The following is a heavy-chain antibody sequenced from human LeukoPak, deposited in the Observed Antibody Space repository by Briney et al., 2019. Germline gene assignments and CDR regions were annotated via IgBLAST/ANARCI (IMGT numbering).Heavy chain of an antibody. CDR3: AVYSSSWPLLL. V-gene: IGHV3-53*01. CDR1: GFTVSSNY. Sequence: AGGSLRLSCAASGFTVSSNYMSWVRQAPGKGLEWVSVIYSGGSTYYADSVKGRFTISRDNAKNSLYLQMNSLRAEDTAVYYCAVYSSSWPLLLWGQGTLVTVSS. D-gene: IGHD6-13*01. J-gene: IGHJ4*02. CDR2: IYSGGST.